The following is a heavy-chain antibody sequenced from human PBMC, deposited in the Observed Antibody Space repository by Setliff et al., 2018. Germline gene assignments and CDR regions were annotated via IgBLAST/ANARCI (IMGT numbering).Heavy chain of an antibody. D-gene: IGHD2-15*01. V-gene: IGHV3-66*02. CDR3: ARTCSGSGCYAGLES. J-gene: IGHJ4*02. Sequence: SGGSLRLSCVVSGFTVSNDFMGWVRQAPGKGLEWASVIYNIGETRYADSVKGRFTISRDKSKNTLYLHLSSLRPEDTAVYYCARTCSGSGCYAGLESWGQGTPVTVSS. CDR1: GFTVSNDF. CDR2: IYNIGET.